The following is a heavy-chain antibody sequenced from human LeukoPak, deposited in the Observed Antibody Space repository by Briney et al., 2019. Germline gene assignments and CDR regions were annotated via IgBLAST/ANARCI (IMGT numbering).Heavy chain of an antibody. D-gene: IGHD5-18*01. J-gene: IGHJ4*02. Sequence: PILGIANYAQKFQGRVTITADKSTSTAYMELSSLRSEDTAVYYCARDGPIPLWLRNPPDYWGQGTLVTVSS. V-gene: IGHV1-69*04. CDR2: PILGIA. CDR3: ARDGPIPLWLRNPPDY.